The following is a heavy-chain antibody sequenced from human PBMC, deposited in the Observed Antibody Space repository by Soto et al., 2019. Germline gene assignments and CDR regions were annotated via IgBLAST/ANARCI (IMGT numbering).Heavy chain of an antibody. CDR3: ARDPSGWGLDV. D-gene: IGHD1-26*01. V-gene: IGHV3-13*04. J-gene: IGHJ6*02. CDR2: IGTAGDT. CDR1: GFTFSTYD. Sequence: EVRLVESGGGLVQPGGSLRLSCAASGFTFSTYDMHWVRQVTGNGLEWVAAIGTAGDTHYAGSVKGRFTISRENAKGAWCLQMNSLRAGDGAVYYCARDPSGWGLDVWGQGTTVTVSS.